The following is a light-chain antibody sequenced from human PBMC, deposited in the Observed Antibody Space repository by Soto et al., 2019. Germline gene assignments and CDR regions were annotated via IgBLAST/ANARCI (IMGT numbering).Light chain of an antibody. J-gene: IGLJ1*01. CDR1: SSDVGGNNY. Sequence: QSALTQPASVSGAPGPSSTISGTGTSSDVGGNNYVSCYQQQSGKAPKLMIHEVSNRPSGVSSLFSGSKSCNTASLTISGLQAEDEADYYCSSYTSSRAYVFGIGTKVTVL. CDR2: EVS. V-gene: IGLV2-14*01. CDR3: SSYTSSRAYV.